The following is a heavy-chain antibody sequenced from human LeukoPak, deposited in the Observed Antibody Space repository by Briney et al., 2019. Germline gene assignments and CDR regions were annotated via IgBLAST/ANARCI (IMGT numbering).Heavy chain of an antibody. CDR1: GGSFSGYY. CDR3: ARRPLGGMDV. V-gene: IGHV4-34*01. D-gene: IGHD7-27*01. CDR2: VNHSGST. Sequence: SETLSLTCAVYGGSFSGYYWSWIRQPPGRGLEWIGEVNHSGSTNYNPSLKSRVTISVDTSKNQFSLRLNSVTAADTAVYYCARRPLGGMDVWGQGTTVTVSS. J-gene: IGHJ6*02.